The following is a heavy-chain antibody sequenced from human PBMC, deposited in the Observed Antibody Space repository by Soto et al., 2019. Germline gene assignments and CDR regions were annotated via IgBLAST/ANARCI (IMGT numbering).Heavy chain of an antibody. Sequence: PSETLSLTCNVSGGSISSYYWSWIRQPPGKGLERIGYIYYSGSTNYNPSLKSRVTISVDTSKNQFSLKLSSVTAADTAVYYCARAGGFMEYYFDYWGQGTLVTVSS. J-gene: IGHJ4*02. V-gene: IGHV4-59*01. CDR2: IYYSGST. D-gene: IGHD2-15*01. CDR3: ARAGGFMEYYFDY. CDR1: GGSISSYY.